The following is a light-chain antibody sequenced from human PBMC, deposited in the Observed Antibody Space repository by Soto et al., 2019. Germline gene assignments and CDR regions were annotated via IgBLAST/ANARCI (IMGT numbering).Light chain of an antibody. CDR1: QSVSSN. CDR2: DAS. V-gene: IGKV3-20*01. Sequence: EIVMTQSPATLSVSPGERATLSCRASQSVSSNLAWYQQKPGQAPRLLIYDASSRATGIPDRFSGSGSGTDFTLTISRLEPEDFAVYYCQQYGISPQFGQGTRLEI. CDR3: QQYGISPQ. J-gene: IGKJ5*01.